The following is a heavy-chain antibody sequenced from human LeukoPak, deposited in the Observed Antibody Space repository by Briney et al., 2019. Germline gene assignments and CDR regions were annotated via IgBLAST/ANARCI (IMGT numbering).Heavy chain of an antibody. Sequence: GGSLRLSCAASGFTVSSNYMSWVRQAPGKGLEWVSVIYSGGSTYYADSVKGRFTISRDNSKNTLYLQMNSLRAEDTAVYYCARARSSGSYYRPHPFDYWGQGTLATVSS. CDR3: ARARSSGSYYRPHPFDY. CDR1: GFTVSSNY. CDR2: IYSGGST. D-gene: IGHD3-10*01. J-gene: IGHJ4*02. V-gene: IGHV3-66*01.